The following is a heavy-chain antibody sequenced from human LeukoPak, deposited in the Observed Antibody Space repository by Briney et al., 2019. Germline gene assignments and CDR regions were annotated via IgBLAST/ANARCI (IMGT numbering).Heavy chain of an antibody. CDR1: GFTFGDYA. CDR3: TRQYYDFWSGYSYYYYYYMEV. D-gene: IGHD3-3*01. V-gene: IGHV3-49*04. Sequence: PGRSLRLSCTASGFTFGDYAMSWVRQAPGKGLEWVGFIRSKAYGGTTEYAASVKGRFTISRDDSKSIAYLQMNSLKTEDTAVYYCTRQYYDFWSGYSYYYYYYMEVWGKGTTVTVSS. CDR2: IRSKAYGGTT. J-gene: IGHJ6*03.